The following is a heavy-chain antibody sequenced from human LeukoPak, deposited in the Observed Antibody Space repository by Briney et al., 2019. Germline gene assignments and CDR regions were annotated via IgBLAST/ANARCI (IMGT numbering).Heavy chain of an antibody. CDR1: GGSISSGSYY. V-gene: IGHV4-31*03. D-gene: IGHD3-10*01. CDR2: IKSSGGT. J-gene: IGHJ2*01. CDR3: ARGGSYGSGKLWYFDL. Sequence: SQTLSLTCTVSGGSISSGSYYWGWIRQSPGKGLEWIGYIKSSGGTFYSPSLKSRVTILVDTSKNQFSLKLSSVTAADTAVYYCARGGSYGSGKLWYFDLWGRGTLVTVSS.